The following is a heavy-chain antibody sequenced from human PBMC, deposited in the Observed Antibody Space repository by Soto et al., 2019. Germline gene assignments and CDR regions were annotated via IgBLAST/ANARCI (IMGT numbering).Heavy chain of an antibody. V-gene: IGHV1-46*01. CDR2: INPSGGST. D-gene: IGHD3-9*01. J-gene: IGHJ4*02. Sequence: ASVKVSCKASGYTFTSYYMHWVRQAPGQGLEWMGIINPSGGSTSYAQKFQGRVTITADESTSTAYMELRNLRSDDTAIYFCARDNGEETGPCDFWGQGTLVTVSS. CDR1: GYTFTSYY. CDR3: ARDNGEETGPCDF.